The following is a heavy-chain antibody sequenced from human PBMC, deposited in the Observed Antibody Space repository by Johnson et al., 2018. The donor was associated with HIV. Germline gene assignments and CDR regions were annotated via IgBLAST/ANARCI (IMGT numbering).Heavy chain of an antibody. D-gene: IGHD6-6*01. CDR1: GFTFSSYG. J-gene: IGHJ3*02. CDR3: AKPLQLEEGAFDI. Sequence: QVQLVESGGGLVKPGGSLILSCVASGFTFSSYGMHWVRQAPGKGLEWVAVISYDGSNKYYADSVKGRFTISRDNSKNTLYLQMNSLRAEDTAVYYCAKPLQLEEGAFDIWGQGTMVTVSS. V-gene: IGHV3-30*18. CDR2: ISYDGSNK.